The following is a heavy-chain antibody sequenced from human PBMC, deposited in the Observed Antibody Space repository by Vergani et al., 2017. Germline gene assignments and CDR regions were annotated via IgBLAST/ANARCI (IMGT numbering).Heavy chain of an antibody. CDR1: GFTFSSYS. D-gene: IGHD3-9*01. J-gene: IGHJ6*02. CDR2: ISISSSYI. V-gene: IGHV3-21*01. Sequence: EVQLVESGGGLVKPGGSLRLSCAASGFTFSSYSMNWVRQAPGKGLEWVSSISISSSYIYYADSVKGRFTISRDNAKNSLYLQMNSLRAEDTAVFYCARRYFDFLVCYYGMDVWGQGTTVTVSS. CDR3: ARRYFDFLVCYYGMDV.